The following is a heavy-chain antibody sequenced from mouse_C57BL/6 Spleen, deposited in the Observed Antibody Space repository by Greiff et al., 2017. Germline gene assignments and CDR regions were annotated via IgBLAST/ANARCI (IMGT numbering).Heavy chain of an antibody. Sequence: QVQLQQPGAELVKPGASVKVSCKASGYTFTSYWMHWVKQRPGQGLEWIGRIHPSDSDTHYNQKFKGKATLTVDKSSSTAYMQLSSLPSEDSAVYYCAIGGLRRGDWFAYWGQGTLVTVSA. V-gene: IGHV1-74*01. CDR2: IHPSDSDT. CDR1: GYTFTSYW. CDR3: AIGGLRRGDWFAY. J-gene: IGHJ3*01. D-gene: IGHD2-4*01.